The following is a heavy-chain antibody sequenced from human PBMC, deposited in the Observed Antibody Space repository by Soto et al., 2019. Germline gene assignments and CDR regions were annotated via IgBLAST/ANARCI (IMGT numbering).Heavy chain of an antibody. J-gene: IGHJ4*02. CDR3: ARDPGDYGDYDY. CDR2: IWYDGSNK. V-gene: IGHV3-33*01. Sequence: SLRLSCAASGFTFSSYGMHWVRQAPGKGLEWVAVIWYDGSNKYYADSVKGRFTISRDNSKNTLYLQMNSLRAEDTAVYYCARDPGDYGDYDYWGQGTLVTVSS. CDR1: GFTFSSYG. D-gene: IGHD4-17*01.